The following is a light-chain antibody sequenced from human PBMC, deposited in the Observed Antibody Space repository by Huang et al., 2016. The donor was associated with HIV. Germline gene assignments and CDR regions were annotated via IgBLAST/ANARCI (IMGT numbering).Light chain of an antibody. J-gene: IGKJ4*01. CDR2: DAS. CDR1: QSVRNS. CDR3: QQRYNWPLT. V-gene: IGKV3-11*01. Sequence: EIVLTQSPASLALSPGERATLSCRASQSVRNSVAWYQQKPGQAPRLLIFDASNRATDIPARFSGSGSGTDFTLTISSLEPEDFAVYYCQQRYNWPLTFGGGTKVEIK.